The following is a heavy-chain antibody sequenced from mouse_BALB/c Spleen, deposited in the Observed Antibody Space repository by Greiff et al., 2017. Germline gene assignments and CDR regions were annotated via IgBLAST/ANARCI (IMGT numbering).Heavy chain of an antibody. D-gene: IGHD1-1*01. Sequence: EVKLQESGPELVKPGASVKISCKASGYSFTGYYMHWVKQSHVKSLEWIGRINPYNGATSYNQNFKDKASLTVDKSSSTAYMELHSLTSEDSAVYYCAREPIYYYGSSYGYFDVWGAGTTVTVSS. CDR2: INPYNGAT. CDR1: GYSFTGYY. J-gene: IGHJ1*01. V-gene: IGHV1-31*01. CDR3: AREPIYYYGSSYGYFDV.